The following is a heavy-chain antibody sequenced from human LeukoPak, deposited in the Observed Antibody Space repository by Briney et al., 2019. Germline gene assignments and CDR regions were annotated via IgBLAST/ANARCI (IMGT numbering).Heavy chain of an antibody. CDR3: ARVFSSYYYDSSGYPPRQLGFDP. CDR1: GGSISSHY. V-gene: IGHV4-59*11. CDR2: IYYSGST. J-gene: IGHJ5*02. Sequence: SETLSLTCTVSGGSISSHYWSWIRQPPGKGLEWIGYIYYSGSTNYNPSLKSRVTISVDTSKNQFSLKLSSVTAADTAVYYCARVFSSYYYDSSGYPPRQLGFDPWGQGTLVTVSS. D-gene: IGHD3-22*01.